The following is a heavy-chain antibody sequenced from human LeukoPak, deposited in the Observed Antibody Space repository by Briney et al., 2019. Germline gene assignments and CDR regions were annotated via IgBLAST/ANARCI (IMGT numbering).Heavy chain of an antibody. CDR3: ARAFLDYPFDY. CDR2: IYYSGST. Sequence: SETLSLTCTVSGGSISSYYWSWIRQPPGKGLEWIGYIYYSGSTYYNPSLKSRVTISVDTSKNQFSLKLSSVTAADTAVYYCARAFLDYPFDYWGQGTLVTVSS. D-gene: IGHD3/OR15-3a*01. J-gene: IGHJ4*02. V-gene: IGHV4-30-4*01. CDR1: GGSISSYY.